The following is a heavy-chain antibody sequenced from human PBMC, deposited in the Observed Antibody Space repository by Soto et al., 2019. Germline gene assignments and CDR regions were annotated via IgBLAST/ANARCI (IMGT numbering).Heavy chain of an antibody. V-gene: IGHV3-74*01. D-gene: IGHD1-7*01. Sequence: GGSLRLSCAASGFTFSSYWMHWVRQAPGKGLVWVSRINSDGSSTSYADSVKGRFTISRDNAKNTLYLQMNSLRAEDTAVYYCARDHYNWNYGYYYYYYMDVWGKGTTVTVSS. J-gene: IGHJ6*03. CDR2: INSDGSST. CDR3: ARDHYNWNYGYYYYYYMDV. CDR1: GFTFSSYW.